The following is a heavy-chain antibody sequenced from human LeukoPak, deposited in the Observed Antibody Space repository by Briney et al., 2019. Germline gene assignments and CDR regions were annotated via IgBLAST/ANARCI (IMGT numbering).Heavy chain of an antibody. V-gene: IGHV1-18*01. J-gene: IGHJ4*02. CDR1: GYTFTSYG. CDR3: ARDGQQWNPFDY. D-gene: IGHD6-19*01. CDR2: ISAYNGNT. Sequence: ASVKVSCKASGYTFTSYGISWVRQAPGQGLEWMGWISAYNGNTNYAQKLQGRVTMTTDTSTSTAYRELRSLRSDDTAVYYCARDGQQWNPFDYWGQGTLVTVSS.